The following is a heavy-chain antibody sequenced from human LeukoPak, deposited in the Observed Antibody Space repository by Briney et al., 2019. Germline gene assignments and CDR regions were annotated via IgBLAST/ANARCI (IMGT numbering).Heavy chain of an antibody. CDR2: IIPIFGTA. CDR1: GGTFSSYA. CDR3: AREQGPIPGSGWYYFDY. D-gene: IGHD6-19*01. J-gene: IGHJ4*02. Sequence: SVRVSCKASGGTFSSYAISWVRQAPGQGLEWMGGIIPIFGTANYAQKFQGRVTITADESTSTAYMELSSLRSEDTAVYYCAREQGPIPGSGWYYFDYWGQGTLVTVSS. V-gene: IGHV1-69*01.